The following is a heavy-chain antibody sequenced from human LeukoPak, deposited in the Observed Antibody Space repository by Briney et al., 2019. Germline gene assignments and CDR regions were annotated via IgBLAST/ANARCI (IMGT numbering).Heavy chain of an antibody. V-gene: IGHV3-23*01. CDR1: GFTFSTYA. J-gene: IGHJ5*02. CDR3: AKDIRTVGATDWFDP. D-gene: IGHD1-26*01. CDR2: ISGSGGYT. Sequence: PGGSLRLSCAASGFTFSTYAMSWVRQAPGKGLEWVSTISGSGGYTYYADSVKGRFTISRDNSKNTLYLQMNSLRAEDTAVYYCAKDIRTVGATDWFDPWGQGTLVTVSS.